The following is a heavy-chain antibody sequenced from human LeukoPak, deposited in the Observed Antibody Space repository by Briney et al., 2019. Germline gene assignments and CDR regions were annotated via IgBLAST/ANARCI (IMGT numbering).Heavy chain of an antibody. CDR3: AKDTPSPNSGFYHY. CDR2: VSQDGSNR. CDR1: GFTFSSSG. J-gene: IGHJ4*02. V-gene: IGHV3-30*18. Sequence: PGRSLRLSCAASGFTFSSSGMHWVRQAPGKGLEWVSTVSQDGSNRYYGDSVKGRFLSSRDNSRNTVYLQMNSLRAEDTAVYFCAKDTPSPNSGFYHYWGQGTPVTVSS. D-gene: IGHD1-26*01.